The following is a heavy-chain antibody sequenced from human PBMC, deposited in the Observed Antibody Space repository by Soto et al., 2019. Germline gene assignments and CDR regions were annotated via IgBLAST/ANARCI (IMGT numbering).Heavy chain of an antibody. CDR1: GFTFRNFV. CDR2: IRATGGQT. Sequence: EVQLLESGGGVVRPGGSLRLSCAASGFTFRNFVMSWVRQAPGKGLQWVSAIRATGGQTFYADSVKGRFTISRDNSKNMLYLQINSLSEGDTALYVCAQHRGWGVVSPPHDSWGQGTLVTVSS. V-gene: IGHV3-23*01. D-gene: IGHD2-21*01. J-gene: IGHJ5*01. CDR3: AQHRGWGVVSPPHDS.